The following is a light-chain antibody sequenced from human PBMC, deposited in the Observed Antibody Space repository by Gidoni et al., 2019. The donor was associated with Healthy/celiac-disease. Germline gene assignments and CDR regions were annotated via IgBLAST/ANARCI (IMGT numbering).Light chain of an antibody. V-gene: IGKV1-39*01. CDR1: QSISSY. CDR3: QQSYSTPRA. J-gene: IGKJ1*01. CDR2: AAS. Sequence: DIQMTQSPSSLSASVGDRVTITCRASQSISSYLNWYQQKPGKDPKLLIYAASSLQSGVPSRFSGSRSGTDFTLTISSLQPEDFATYYCQQSYSTPRACGQGTKVEIK.